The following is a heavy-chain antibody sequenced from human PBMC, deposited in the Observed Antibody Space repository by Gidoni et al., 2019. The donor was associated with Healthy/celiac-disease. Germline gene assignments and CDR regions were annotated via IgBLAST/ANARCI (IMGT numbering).Heavy chain of an antibody. Sequence: QVQLQQWGAGLLKPSETLSLTCAVYGGSFSGYYWSWIRQPPGKGLEWIGEINHSGSTNYNPSLKSRVTISVDTSKNQFSLKLSSVTAADTAVYYCARGNGVGTIRRNWFDPWGQGTLVTVSS. J-gene: IGHJ5*02. CDR3: ARGNGVGTIRRNWFDP. D-gene: IGHD5-12*01. V-gene: IGHV4-34*01. CDR2: INHSGST. CDR1: GGSFSGYY.